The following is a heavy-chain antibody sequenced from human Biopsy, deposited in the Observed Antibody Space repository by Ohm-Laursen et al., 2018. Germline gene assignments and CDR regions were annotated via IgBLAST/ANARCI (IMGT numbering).Heavy chain of an antibody. CDR2: IYDRGSTA. D-gene: IGHD4-11*01. Sequence: PSQTLSLTCTVSGDSVSSGSFYWTWLRQRPGQGLDYIGYIYDRGSTASYNPSLESRVTISVDIPKNQFSLKLSSVTAADSAIYYCARGMRGSNGRYFDPWGQGTLVTVSS. V-gene: IGHV4-61*01. CDR3: ARGMRGSNGRYFDP. CDR1: GDSVSSGSFY. J-gene: IGHJ4*02.